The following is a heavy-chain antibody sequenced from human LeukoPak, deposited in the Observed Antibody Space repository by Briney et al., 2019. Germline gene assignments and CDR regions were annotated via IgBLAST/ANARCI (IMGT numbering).Heavy chain of an antibody. V-gene: IGHV1-2*02. CDR2: INPHNGDT. Sequence: ASVKVSCKASGYTFTACYLHWVRQAPGQGLEWMGWINPHNGDTSYAQKFQGRVTMTRDTSTSTAYMEMTSLRSVDTAVYYCATLSSVSDFSWGRGTLVTVSS. CDR3: ATLSSVSDFS. CDR1: GYTFTACY. D-gene: IGHD5/OR15-5a*01. J-gene: IGHJ5*02.